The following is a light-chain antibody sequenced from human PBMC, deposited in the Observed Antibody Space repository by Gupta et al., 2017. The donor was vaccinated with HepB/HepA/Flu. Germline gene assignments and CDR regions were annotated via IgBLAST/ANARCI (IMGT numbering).Light chain of an antibody. CDR2: SGS. Sequence: EIVMTQFTLSLSVTPGEAASISCRSSQSLLKSNGYNYLDWYLQKPGQSPQLLIYSGSDRASGVPDRFGGSGSGTEFTLKISRVEAEDVGIYYCMQARQSPRTFGQGTKVEIK. J-gene: IGKJ1*01. CDR1: QSLLKSNGYNY. V-gene: IGKV2-28*01. CDR3: MQARQSPRT.